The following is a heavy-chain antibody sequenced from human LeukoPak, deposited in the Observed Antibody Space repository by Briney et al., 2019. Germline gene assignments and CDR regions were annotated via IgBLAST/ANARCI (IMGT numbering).Heavy chain of an antibody. CDR3: ARVCLTPGYCSGISWFDP. CDR2: FDPVDEET. V-gene: IGHV1-24*01. CDR1: GSTLSEVS. J-gene: IGHJ5*02. Sequence: GASVKVSCKVSGSTLSEVSMHWVRQAPGKGLEWMGAFDPVDEETIFAQNFQGRVTLTEDTSTNTAYMVLSSLRSEDTAVYYCARVCLTPGYCSGISWFDPWGQGTLVTVSS. D-gene: IGHD2-15*01.